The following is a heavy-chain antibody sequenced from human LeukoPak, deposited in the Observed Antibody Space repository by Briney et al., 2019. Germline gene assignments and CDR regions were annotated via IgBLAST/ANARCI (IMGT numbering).Heavy chain of an antibody. D-gene: IGHD5-18*01. V-gene: IGHV1-24*01. CDR1: GYTLTELS. CDR3: ATGLWYSYGYLTSSNNYFDY. CDR2: FDPEDGET. Sequence: ASVKVSCKVSGYTLTELSMHWVRQAPGKGLEWMGGFDPEDGETIYAQKFQGRVTMTEDTSTDTAYMELSSLRSEDTAVYYCATGLWYSYGYLTSSNNYFDYWGQGTLVTVSS. J-gene: IGHJ4*02.